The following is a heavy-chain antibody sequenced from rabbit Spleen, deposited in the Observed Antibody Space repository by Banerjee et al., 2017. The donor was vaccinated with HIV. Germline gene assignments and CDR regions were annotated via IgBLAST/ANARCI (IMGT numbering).Heavy chain of an antibody. CDR1: GFSFSGYW. CDR3: ARGIRRTNL. V-gene: IGHV1S45*01. CDR2: IDTGSSGSS. J-gene: IGHJ4*01. Sequence: QEQLVESGGGLVQPEGSLTLTCTVSGFSFSGYWMNWVRQAPGKGLEWIGCIDTGSSGSSYYASWAKGRFTISKTSSTTVTLQMTSLTAADTATYFCARGIRRTNLWGPGTLVTVS.